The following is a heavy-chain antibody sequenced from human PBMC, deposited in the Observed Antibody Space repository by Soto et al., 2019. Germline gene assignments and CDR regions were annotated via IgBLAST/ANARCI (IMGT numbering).Heavy chain of an antibody. D-gene: IGHD2-2*01. CDR2: IIPLSATT. CDR3: ARGFDDRRIVVVLAANPWYYGMDV. Sequence: QVQLVQSGTEVTKPGSSVKVSCKASGGTLSNNAISWVRQAPGQGLEWMGGIIPLSATTNYAQKFQGRVPITADRSTSTAYIGLISLTSEATAVYYGARGFDDRRIVVVLAANPWYYGMDVGCQGTTVSVSS. V-gene: IGHV1-69*06. J-gene: IGHJ6*02. CDR1: GGTLSNNA.